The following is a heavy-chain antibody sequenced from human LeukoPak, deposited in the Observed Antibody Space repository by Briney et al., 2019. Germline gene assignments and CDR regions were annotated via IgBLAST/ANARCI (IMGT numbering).Heavy chain of an antibody. CDR2: MFNSGGT. D-gene: IGHD2-8*01. J-gene: IGHJ4*02. V-gene: IGHV4-59*11. Sequence: SETLSLTCTDSGGSISDHYWSWIRQPPGKGLEWIGYMFNSGGTKYNPSLESRVTISGDTSRNQFSLKVKSVTAADTAVYYCARSLNGHSFDYWGQGTLVTVSS. CDR3: ARSLNGHSFDY. CDR1: GGSISDHY.